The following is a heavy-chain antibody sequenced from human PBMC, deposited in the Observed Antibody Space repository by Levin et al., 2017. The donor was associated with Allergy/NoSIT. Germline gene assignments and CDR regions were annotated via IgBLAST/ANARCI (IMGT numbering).Heavy chain of an antibody. CDR2: ISYDGSNK. CDR3: APTRYSSGWPFDY. V-gene: IGHV3-30*04. Sequence: LSLTCAASGFTFSSYAMHWVRQAPGKGLEWVAVISYDGSNKYYADSVKGRFTISRDNSKNTLYLQMNSLRAEDTAVYYCAPTRYSSGWPFDYWGQGTLVTVSS. D-gene: IGHD6-19*01. J-gene: IGHJ4*02. CDR1: GFTFSSYA.